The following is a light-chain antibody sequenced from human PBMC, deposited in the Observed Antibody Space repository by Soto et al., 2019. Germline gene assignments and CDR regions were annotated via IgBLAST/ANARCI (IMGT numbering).Light chain of an antibody. Sequence: AIQMTQSPSSLSASVGDRVTITCRASQDIRTELGWYQQKPGKAPNLLIYATSSLQSGVPSRFSGSGSGTDFTLTISSLQPEDFATYYCLQDYNYPRTFRQGTKV. CDR2: ATS. CDR3: LQDYNYPRT. J-gene: IGKJ1*01. V-gene: IGKV1-6*01. CDR1: QDIRTE.